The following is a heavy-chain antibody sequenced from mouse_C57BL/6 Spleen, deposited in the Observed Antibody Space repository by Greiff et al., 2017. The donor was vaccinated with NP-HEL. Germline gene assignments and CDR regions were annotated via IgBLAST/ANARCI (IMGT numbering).Heavy chain of an antibody. Sequence: EVQLQESGPGLVKPSQSLSLTCSVTGYSITSGYYWNWIRQFPGNKLEWMGYISYDGSNNYNPSLKNRISITRDTSKNQFFLKLNSVTTEDTATYYCARDRGVYDYDYAMDYWGQGTSVTVSS. CDR1: GYSITSGYY. V-gene: IGHV3-6*01. J-gene: IGHJ4*01. CDR2: ISYDGSN. D-gene: IGHD2-4*01. CDR3: ARDRGVYDYDYAMDY.